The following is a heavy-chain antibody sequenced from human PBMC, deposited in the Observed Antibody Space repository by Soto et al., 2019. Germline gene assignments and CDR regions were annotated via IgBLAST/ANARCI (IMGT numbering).Heavy chain of an antibody. J-gene: IGHJ5*02. V-gene: IGHV4-59*01. CDR3: ARDKYCSGGSCRKNWFDP. D-gene: IGHD2-15*01. CDR2: IYDDGSA. Sequence: SETLSLTCTVSGGSISSSYWSWIRQPPGKGLEWLAYIYDDGSANYNPSRKSRATISLDMSKNQFSLKLTSVTAADTAVYYCARDKYCSGGSCRKNWFDPWGQGTLVTVSS. CDR1: GGSISSSY.